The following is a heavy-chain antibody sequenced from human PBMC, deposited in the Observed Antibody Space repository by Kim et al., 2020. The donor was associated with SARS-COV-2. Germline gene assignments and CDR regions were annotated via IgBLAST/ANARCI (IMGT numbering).Heavy chain of an antibody. CDR2: INAGNGNT. V-gene: IGHV1-3*01. CDR3: ARVGIAVAGRGWRWFDR. CDR1: GYTFTSYA. D-gene: IGHD6-19*01. Sequence: ASVKVSCKASGYTFTSYAMHWVRQAPGQRLEWMGWINAGNGNTKYSQKFQGRVTITRDTSASTAYMELSSLRSEDTAVYYCARVGIAVAGRGWRWFDRWGQGSLVTVSS. J-gene: IGHJ5*02.